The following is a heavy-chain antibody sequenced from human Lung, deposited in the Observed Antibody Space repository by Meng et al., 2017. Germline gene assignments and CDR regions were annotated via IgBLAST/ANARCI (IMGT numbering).Heavy chain of an antibody. D-gene: IGHD2-15*01. CDR1: GLTFSSYS. Sequence: EVQPVEAGGGLVKPGGSLRLFCAASGLTFSSYSMNWVRQAPGKGLEWVSYISSSSAYADSVKGRFTISRDNAKNSLYLQMNSLRAEDTAVYYCARGRVVVAATPSDYWGQGTLVTVSS. J-gene: IGHJ4*02. V-gene: IGHV3-21*01. CDR2: ISSSSA. CDR3: ARGRVVVAATPSDY.